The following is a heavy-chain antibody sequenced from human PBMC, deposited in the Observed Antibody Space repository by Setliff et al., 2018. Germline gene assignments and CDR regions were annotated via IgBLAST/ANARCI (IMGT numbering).Heavy chain of an antibody. Sequence: GESLKISCKGSGYSFSNFWIGWVRQMPGKGLEWMGIIYPGDSHTRYGPSFQGQVTMSADKSINTAFLQWNNLKASDTAVYYCARRGERFFNWFDPWGQGTLVTVSS. CDR2: IYPGDSHT. CDR1: GYSFSNFW. V-gene: IGHV5-51*01. D-gene: IGHD2-21*01. J-gene: IGHJ5*02. CDR3: ARRGERFFNWFDP.